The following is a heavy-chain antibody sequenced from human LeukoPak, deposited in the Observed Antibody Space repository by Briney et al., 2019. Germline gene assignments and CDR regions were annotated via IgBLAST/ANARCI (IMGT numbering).Heavy chain of an antibody. CDR1: GLSFSTYA. Sequence: PGGSLRLSCAASGLSFSTYAMKWVRQAPEKGLEWVSSISGSGGSTYYAGSVKGRFTISRDNSKSTLYLQMDGLRTEDTAMYYCAKGPRATMTRGGAFDVWGQGTMVAVSS. CDR2: ISGSGGST. D-gene: IGHD4-17*01. CDR3: AKGPRATMTRGGAFDV. J-gene: IGHJ3*01. V-gene: IGHV3-23*01.